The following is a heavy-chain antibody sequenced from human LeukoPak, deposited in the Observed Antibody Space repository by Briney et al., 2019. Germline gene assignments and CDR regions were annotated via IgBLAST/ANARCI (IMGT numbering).Heavy chain of an antibody. CDR2: ISGRSGST. CDR1: GFTFSNYA. CDR3: ARGDSFYYYYYGMDV. Sequence: GGSLRLSCAASGFTFSNYAMSWVRQAPGKGLQWVSAISGRSGSTFYADSVKGRFTISRDNSKNTLYLQMNSLRAEDTAVYYCARGDSFYYYYYGMDVWGQGTTVTVSS. V-gene: IGHV3-23*01. D-gene: IGHD3-9*01. J-gene: IGHJ6*02.